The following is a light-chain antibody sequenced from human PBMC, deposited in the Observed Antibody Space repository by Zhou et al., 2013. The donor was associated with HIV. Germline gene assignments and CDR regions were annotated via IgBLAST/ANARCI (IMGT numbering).Light chain of an antibody. J-gene: IGKJ4*01. CDR1: QSVRSTY. CDR2: GAS. CDR3: QQYGSSPLT. Sequence: EIVLTQSPDTLSLSPGDRATLSCRASQSVRSTYLAWYQQKPGQAPRLLIYGASSRATGIPDRFSGSGSGTDFTLTISRLEPEDFAVYYCQQYGSSPLTFGGGPRWRSN. V-gene: IGKV3-20*01.